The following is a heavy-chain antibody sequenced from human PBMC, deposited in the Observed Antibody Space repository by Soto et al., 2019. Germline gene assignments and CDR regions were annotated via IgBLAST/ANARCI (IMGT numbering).Heavy chain of an antibody. Sequence: EVQLVESGGGFVQPGGSLRLSCAASGFTVSSNCMNWVRQAPGKGLEWVSLIYSDGSAYYAGSVRGRFTISRDNSKNTLYLQMNSLSAEDKAVYYCARGDYGISYWGQGTLVTVSS. CDR1: GFTVSSNC. J-gene: IGHJ4*02. D-gene: IGHD3-9*01. CDR2: IYSDGSA. CDR3: ARGDYGISY. V-gene: IGHV3-66*01.